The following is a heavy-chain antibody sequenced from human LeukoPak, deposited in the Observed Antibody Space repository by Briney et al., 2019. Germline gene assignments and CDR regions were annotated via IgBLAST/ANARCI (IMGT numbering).Heavy chain of an antibody. Sequence: SETPSLTCTVSGGSISSYYWSWIRQPPGKGLEWIGYIYYSGSTNYNPSLKSRVTISVDTTKNKFSLKLSSVTAAATAVYYCAGGLRFGELLSSYYFDYWGQGTLVTVSS. V-gene: IGHV4-59*12. CDR2: IYYSGST. CDR1: GGSISSYY. D-gene: IGHD3-10*01. CDR3: AGGLRFGELLSSYYFDY. J-gene: IGHJ4*02.